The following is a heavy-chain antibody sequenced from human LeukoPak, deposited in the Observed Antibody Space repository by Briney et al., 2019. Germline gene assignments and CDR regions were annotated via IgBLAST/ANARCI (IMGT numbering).Heavy chain of an antibody. V-gene: IGHV3-21*01. CDR2: ISSTSSYI. D-gene: IGHD3-9*01. J-gene: IGHJ4*02. CDR1: VFTFSSY. Sequence: GGSLRLSCAASVFTFSSYMNWVRQAPGKGLEWVSSISSTSSYIYYADSVKGRFTISRDNAKNQLYLQMNSLKAYDTAVYYCARGESRYFDWYLGFFDYWGQGTLVTVSS. CDR3: ARGESRYFDWYLGFFDY.